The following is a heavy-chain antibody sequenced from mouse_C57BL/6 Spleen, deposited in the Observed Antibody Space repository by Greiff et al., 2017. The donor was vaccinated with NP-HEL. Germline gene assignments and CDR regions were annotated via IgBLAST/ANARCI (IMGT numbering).Heavy chain of an antibody. CDR1: GFTFSSYA. CDR3: ARDTIYYDYHEGFAY. J-gene: IGHJ3*01. V-gene: IGHV5-4*01. CDR2: ISDGGSYT. D-gene: IGHD2-4*01. Sequence: EVQRVESGGGLVKPGGSLKLSCAASGFTFSSYAMSWVRQTPEKRLEWVATISDGGSYTYYPDNVKGRFTISRDNAKNNLYLQMSHLKSEDTAMYYCARDTIYYDYHEGFAYWGQGTLVTVSA.